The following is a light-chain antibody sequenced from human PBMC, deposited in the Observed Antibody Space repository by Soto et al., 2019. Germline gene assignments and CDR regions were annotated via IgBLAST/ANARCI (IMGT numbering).Light chain of an antibody. CDR2: EVS. J-gene: IGLJ1*01. Sequence: QSALTQPASVSGSPGQSITISGTGPSSDVGSYNLVSWYQQHPGKAPKLMIYEVSKRPSGVSNRFSGSKSGNTASLTISGLQADDEADYYCCSYAGSTTEVFGTVTKLTVL. CDR1: SSDVGSYNL. CDR3: CSYAGSTTEV. V-gene: IGLV2-23*02.